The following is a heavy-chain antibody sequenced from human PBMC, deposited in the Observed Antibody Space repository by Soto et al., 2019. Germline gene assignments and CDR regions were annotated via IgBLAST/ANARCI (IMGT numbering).Heavy chain of an antibody. CDR1: GGTFSSYG. Sequence: SVKVSCKASGGTFSSYGISWVRQAPGQGLEWMGGIIPMFGTATHTQDFQGRLTITADESTSTAYMELSSLRSEDTAVYFCARSVGVTTLSYLDYWGQGTLVTVSS. V-gene: IGHV1-69*13. D-gene: IGHD1-26*01. J-gene: IGHJ4*02. CDR3: ARSVGVTTLSYLDY. CDR2: IIPMFGTA.